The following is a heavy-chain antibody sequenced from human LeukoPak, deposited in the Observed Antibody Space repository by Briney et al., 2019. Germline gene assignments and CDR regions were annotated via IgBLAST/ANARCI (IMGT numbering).Heavy chain of an antibody. CDR3: ARARTGQRWLQFSYYSDY. Sequence: ASVKVSCKASGYTFTSYGISWVRQAPGQGLEWMGWISAYNGNTNYAQKLQGRVTMTTDTSTSTAYMELRSLRSDDTAVYYCARARTGQRWLQFSYYSDYWGQGTLVTVSS. J-gene: IGHJ4*02. V-gene: IGHV1-18*01. D-gene: IGHD5-12*01. CDR1: GYTFTSYG. CDR2: ISAYNGNT.